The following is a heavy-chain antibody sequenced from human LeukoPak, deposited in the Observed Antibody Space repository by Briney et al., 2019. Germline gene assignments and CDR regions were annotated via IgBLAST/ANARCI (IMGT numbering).Heavy chain of an antibody. Sequence: SETLSLTCTVSGGSISSGSYYWSWIRQPAGKGLEWIGRIYTSGSTNYNPSLKSRVTISVDTSKNQFSLKLSSVTAADTAVYYCARALDLYSSSSWFDPWGQGTLVTVSS. CDR1: GGSISSGSYY. CDR3: ARALDLYSSSSWFDP. V-gene: IGHV4-61*02. CDR2: IYTSGST. D-gene: IGHD6-6*01. J-gene: IGHJ5*02.